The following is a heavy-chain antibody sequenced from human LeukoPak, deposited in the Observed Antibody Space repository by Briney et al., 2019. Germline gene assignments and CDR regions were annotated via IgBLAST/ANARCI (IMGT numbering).Heavy chain of an antibody. CDR2: MNPNSGNS. Sequence: ASVKVSCKASGYTFTSYDINWVRQATGQGLEWMGWMNPNSGNSGYAQKFQGRATMPSNTSTSTAYMELSSLRSEDTAVYYCARVRRRITIFGVAWYYFDYWGQGTLVTVSS. CDR1: GYTFTSYD. D-gene: IGHD3-3*01. CDR3: ARVRRRITIFGVAWYYFDY. V-gene: IGHV1-8*01. J-gene: IGHJ4*02.